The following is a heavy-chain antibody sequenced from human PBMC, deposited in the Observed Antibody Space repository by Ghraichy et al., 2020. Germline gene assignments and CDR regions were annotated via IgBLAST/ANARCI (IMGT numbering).Heavy chain of an antibody. CDR3: ARSGNYYDFWSGYPTPPREVHYYYYGMDV. CDR1: GGTFSSYA. J-gene: IGHJ6*02. CDR2: IIPIFGTA. V-gene: IGHV1-69*13. D-gene: IGHD3-3*01. Sequence: SVKVSCKASGGTFSSYAISWVRQAPGQGLEWMGGIIPIFGTANYAQKFQGRVTITADESTSTAYMELSSLRSEDTAVYYCARSGNYYDFWSGYPTPPREVHYYYYGMDVWGQGTTVTVSS.